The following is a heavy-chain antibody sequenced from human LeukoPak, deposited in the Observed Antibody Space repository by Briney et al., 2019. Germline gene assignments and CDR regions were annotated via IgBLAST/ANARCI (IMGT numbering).Heavy chain of an antibody. Sequence: PGESLKIYCKGSGYSFTSYWIGWVRQMPGTGLEWMGIIYPSDSYTNYSPSFQGHVSISVDKSISTAYLQWSSLKASDTAMYYCARHLYGSVTYTVDDWGQGTLVTVSS. D-gene: IGHD3-10*01. CDR2: IYPSDSYT. J-gene: IGHJ4*02. CDR1: GYSFTSYW. CDR3: ARHLYGSVTYTVDD. V-gene: IGHV5-51*01.